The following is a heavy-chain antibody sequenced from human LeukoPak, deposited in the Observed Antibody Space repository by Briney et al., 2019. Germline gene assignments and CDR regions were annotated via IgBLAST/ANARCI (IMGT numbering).Heavy chain of an antibody. V-gene: IGHV1-58*02. Sequence: GASVKVSCKASGFTFTSSAMQWVRQARGQRLEWIGWIVVGSGNTNYAQKFQERVTITRDMSTSTAYMELSSLRSEDTAVYYCAADMIADDAFDIWGQRTMVTVSS. CDR2: IVVGSGNT. D-gene: IGHD3-22*01. CDR1: GFTFTSSA. J-gene: IGHJ3*02. CDR3: AADMIADDAFDI.